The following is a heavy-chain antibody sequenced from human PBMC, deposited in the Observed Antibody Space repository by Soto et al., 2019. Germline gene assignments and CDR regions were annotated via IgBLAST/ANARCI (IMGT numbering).Heavy chain of an antibody. CDR2: ISSSSSYI. CDR1: GFTFSSYS. Sequence: EVQLVESGGGLVKPGGSLRLSCAASGFTFSSYSMNWVRQAPGKWLEWVSSISSSSSYIYYAASVKGRFNISRDTANNSLYLQMNSLRAEDTAVYYCARESLSHCSRTSCHFDPWGQGTLVTVSS. CDR3: ARESLSHCSRTSCHFDP. J-gene: IGHJ5*02. V-gene: IGHV3-21*01. D-gene: IGHD2-2*01.